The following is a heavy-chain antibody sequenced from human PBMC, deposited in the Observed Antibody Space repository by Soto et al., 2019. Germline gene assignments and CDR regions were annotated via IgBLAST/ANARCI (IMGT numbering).Heavy chain of an antibody. V-gene: IGHV3-30*18. Sequence: QVQLVESGGGVVQPGRSLRLSCAASGFTFSSYGMHWVRQAPGKGLEWVAVISYDGSNKYYADSVKGRFTISRDNSKNTXCLQMNSLRAEDTAVYYCAKDPFYYGSGSYPSYFQHWGQGTLVTVSS. CDR3: AKDPFYYGSGSYPSYFQH. CDR1: GFTFSSYG. J-gene: IGHJ1*01. CDR2: ISYDGSNK. D-gene: IGHD3-10*01.